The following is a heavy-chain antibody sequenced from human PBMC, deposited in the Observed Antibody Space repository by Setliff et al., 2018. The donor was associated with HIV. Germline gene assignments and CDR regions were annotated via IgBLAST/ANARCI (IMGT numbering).Heavy chain of an antibody. J-gene: IGHJ4*02. Sequence: SETLSLTCTVSGGPISSSYWTWTRQPPGKVLEWIGNIHYSGSTNYNPSLKSRVTISVDTARSQLSLKLSSVTAADTAVYYCARGRDKYGPIDYWGQGTLVTVSS. CDR1: GGPISSSY. V-gene: IGHV4-59*01. CDR3: ARGRDKYGPIDY. CDR2: IHYSGST. D-gene: IGHD3-10*01.